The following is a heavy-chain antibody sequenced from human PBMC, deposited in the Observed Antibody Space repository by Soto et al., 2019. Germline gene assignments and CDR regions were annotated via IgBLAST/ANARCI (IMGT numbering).Heavy chain of an antibody. CDR3: AKGWQGLSL. J-gene: IGHJ4*02. CDR2: IKESGDET. D-gene: IGHD2-15*01. CDR1: GLSFSTYW. V-gene: IGHV3-7*03. Sequence: GSLRLSCAASGLSFSTYWTSWVRQAPGKGLEWVSNIKESGDETYYVNSVEGRFTISRDNAKNTLYVQMNSLRAEDTAVYYCAKGWQGLSLWGQGTLVTVSS.